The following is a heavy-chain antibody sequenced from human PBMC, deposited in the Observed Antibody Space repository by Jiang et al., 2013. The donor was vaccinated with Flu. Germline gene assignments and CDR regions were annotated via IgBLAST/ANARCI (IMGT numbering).Heavy chain of an antibody. CDR1: GFSLSTRAMR. J-gene: IGHJ4*02. Sequence: KPTQTLTLTCTFSGFSLSTRAMRVSWLRQPPGKALEWLARIDWVDDIFYTSSLKTRLSLSRDTSYNQVVLTLTDVNPLDTATYFCARGEDYYFDYWGQGIPVTVSS. CDR2: IDWVDDI. D-gene: IGHD3/OR15-3a*01. V-gene: IGHV2-70*04. CDR3: ARGEDYYFDY.